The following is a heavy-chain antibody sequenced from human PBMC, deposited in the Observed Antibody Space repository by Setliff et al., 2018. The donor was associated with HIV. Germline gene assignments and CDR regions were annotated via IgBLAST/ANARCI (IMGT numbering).Heavy chain of an antibody. CDR1: GYTFTDYY. V-gene: IGHV1-8*02. D-gene: IGHD2-2*01. J-gene: IGHJ5*02. Sequence: ASVKVSCKASGYTFTDYYMHWVRQAPGQGLEWMGWMNPKSGNTGYARKFQGRVTMTTDTSTSTAYMELKSLRSDDTAVYYCVRGHCNSDKCWYTWFDPWGQGTLVTVSS. CDR3: VRGHCNSDKCWYTWFDP. CDR2: MNPKSGNT.